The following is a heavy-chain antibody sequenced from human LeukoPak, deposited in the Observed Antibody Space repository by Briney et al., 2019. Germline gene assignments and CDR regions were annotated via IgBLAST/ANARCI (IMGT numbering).Heavy chain of an antibody. V-gene: IGHV4-59*12. J-gene: IGHJ4*02. CDR2: IYYSGST. D-gene: IGHD3-9*01. CDR1: GGSISSYY. CDR3: AREKYDILTGYYLFDY. Sequence: PSETLSLTCTVSGGSISSYYWNWIRQPPGKGLEWIGYIYYSGSTNYNPSLKSRVTMSVDTSKNQFSLKLSSVTAADTAVYYCAREKYDILTGYYLFDYWGQGTLVTVSS.